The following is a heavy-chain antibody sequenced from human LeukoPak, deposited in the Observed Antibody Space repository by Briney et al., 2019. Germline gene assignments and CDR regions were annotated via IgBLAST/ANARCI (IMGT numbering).Heavy chain of an antibody. J-gene: IGHJ4*02. Sequence: GGSLRLSCAASGFTLSRYWMSWVRQAPGKGLEWVANIKNDGSEKYYVDSVKGRFTISRDNAKNSLYLQMNSLRGEDTAVYYCARDRDYYIYFEYWGQGTLVTVSS. CDR3: ARDRDYYIYFEY. CDR1: GFTLSRYW. CDR2: IKNDGSEK. D-gene: IGHD3-10*01. V-gene: IGHV3-7*04.